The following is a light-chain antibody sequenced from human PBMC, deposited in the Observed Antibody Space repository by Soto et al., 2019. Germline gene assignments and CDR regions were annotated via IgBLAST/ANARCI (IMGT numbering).Light chain of an antibody. CDR2: TVS. Sequence: DIQLTQSPSFLSASVGDRLTITCRASQDIRNSLAWYQQKPGKAPNLLISTVSTLQSGVPSRFSGSRSGTELHITISSLKPEDFATYYCQQFNSSPFTFGGGNKVEI. J-gene: IGKJ4*01. CDR1: QDIRNS. V-gene: IGKV1-9*01. CDR3: QQFNSSPFT.